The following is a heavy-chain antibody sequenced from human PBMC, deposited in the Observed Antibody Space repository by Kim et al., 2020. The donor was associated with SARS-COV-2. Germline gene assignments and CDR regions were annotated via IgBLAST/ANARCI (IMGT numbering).Heavy chain of an antibody. D-gene: IGHD2-2*01. CDR1: GFTFSSHW. CDR2: IHRDGSIT. V-gene: IGHV3-74*01. CDR3: AREECSSTSCYPDY. J-gene: IGHJ4*02. Sequence: GGSLRLSCEASGFTFSSHWFHWVRQAPGKVLVLVSRIHRDGSITNYADSVKGRFTISRDNAKNTVYLQMNSLRADDTAVYYCAREECSSTSCYPDYWGQGTLVTVSS.